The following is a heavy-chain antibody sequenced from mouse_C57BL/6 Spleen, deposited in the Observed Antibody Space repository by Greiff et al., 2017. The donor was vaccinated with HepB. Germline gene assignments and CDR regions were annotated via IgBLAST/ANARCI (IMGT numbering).Heavy chain of an antibody. Sequence: VQLQQPGAELVMPGASVKLSCKASGYTFTSYWMHWVKQRPGQGLEWIGEIDPSDSYTNYNQKFKGKSTLTVDKSSSTAYMQLSSLTSEDSAVYYCARSETGKGAWFAYWGQGTLVTVSA. J-gene: IGHJ3*01. D-gene: IGHD4-1*01. CDR3: ARSETGKGAWFAY. CDR2: IDPSDSYT. CDR1: GYTFTSYW. V-gene: IGHV1-69*01.